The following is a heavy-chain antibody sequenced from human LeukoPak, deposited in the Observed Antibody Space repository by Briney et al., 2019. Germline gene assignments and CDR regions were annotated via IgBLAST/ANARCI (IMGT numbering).Heavy chain of an antibody. V-gene: IGHV3-33*01. CDR1: GFTFSSYG. D-gene: IGHD6-13*01. CDR2: IWYDGSNK. Sequence: PGGSLRLSCAASGFTFSSYGMHWVRQAPGKGLEWVAVIWYDGSNKYYADSVKGRFTISRDNSKNTLYLQMNSLRAEDTAVYYCARPKGATYSPSDYWGQGTLVTVSS. CDR3: ARPKGATYSPSDY. J-gene: IGHJ4*02.